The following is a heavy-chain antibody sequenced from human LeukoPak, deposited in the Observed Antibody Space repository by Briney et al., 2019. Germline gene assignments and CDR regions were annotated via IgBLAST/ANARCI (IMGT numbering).Heavy chain of an antibody. CDR3: ARTLFGVTLYFDY. CDR1: GGSISSSSYY. J-gene: IGHJ4*02. CDR2: IYYSGST. D-gene: IGHD4-23*01. Sequence: SETLSLTCTVSGGSISSSSYYWGWIRQPPGKGLEWIGSIYYSGSTYYNPSLKSRVTISVDTSKNQFSLKLSSVTAADTAVYYCARTLFGVTLYFDYWGQGTLVTVSS. V-gene: IGHV4-39*07.